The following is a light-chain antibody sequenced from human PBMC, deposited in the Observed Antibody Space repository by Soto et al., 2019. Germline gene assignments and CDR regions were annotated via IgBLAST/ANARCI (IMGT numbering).Light chain of an antibody. Sequence: EIVLTQSPGTMSLSPGQRATLSCRASETVSRSYFAWYQQTPGQAPRLLIYDASRRATGIPDRFSGSGSGTEFSLTISRLEPEDSAVYYCQQFVESPFTFGQGTKLEIK. V-gene: IGKV3-20*01. CDR1: ETVSRSY. J-gene: IGKJ2*01. CDR3: QQFVESPFT. CDR2: DAS.